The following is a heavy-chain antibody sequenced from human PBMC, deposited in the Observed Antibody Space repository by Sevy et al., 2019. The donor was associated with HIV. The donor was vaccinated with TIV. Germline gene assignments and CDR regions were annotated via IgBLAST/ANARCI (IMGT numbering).Heavy chain of an antibody. CDR3: ARRDIVVVPAAMTLERPYYYYYYMDV. J-gene: IGHJ6*03. V-gene: IGHV3-48*02. CDR1: GFTFSSYS. Sequence: GGSLRLSCAASGFTFSSYSMNWVRQAPGKGLEWVSYISSSSSTIYYADSVKGRFTISRDNAKSSRYLQMNSLRDEDTAVYYCARRDIVVVPAAMTLERPYYYYYYMDVWGKGTTVTVSS. D-gene: IGHD2-2*01. CDR2: ISSSSSTI.